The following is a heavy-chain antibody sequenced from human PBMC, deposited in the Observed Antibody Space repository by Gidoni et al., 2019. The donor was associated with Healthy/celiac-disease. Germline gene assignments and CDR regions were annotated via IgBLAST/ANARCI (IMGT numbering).Heavy chain of an antibody. J-gene: IGHJ4*02. CDR2: ISSSSSTI. Sequence: APGKGLEWVSYISSSSSTIYYADSVKGRFTISRDNAKNSLYLQMNSLRAEDTAVYYCARDSDYGSGTISYWGQGTLVTVSS. V-gene: IGHV3-48*01. D-gene: IGHD3-10*01. CDR3: ARDSDYGSGTISY.